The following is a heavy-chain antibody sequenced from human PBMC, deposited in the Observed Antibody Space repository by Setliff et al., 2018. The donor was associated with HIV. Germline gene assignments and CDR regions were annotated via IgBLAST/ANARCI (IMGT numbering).Heavy chain of an antibody. J-gene: IGHJ3*02. V-gene: IGHV1-2*06. D-gene: IGHD3-10*01. CDR2: INPNRGDT. Sequence: ASVKVSCKASGYTFTGYFIHWVRQAPGQGLEWMGQINPNRGDTKSHHKFADRLIMSWDTSLTTVYMELTSLRSDDTAVYYCARVSSFNKVIREAFDIWGQGTLVTVSS. CDR1: GYTFTGYF. CDR3: ARVSSFNKVIREAFDI.